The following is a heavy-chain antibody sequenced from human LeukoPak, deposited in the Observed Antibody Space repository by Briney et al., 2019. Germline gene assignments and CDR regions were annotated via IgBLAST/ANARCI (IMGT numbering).Heavy chain of an antibody. CDR1: GGTFSSYA. D-gene: IGHD1-1*01. V-gene: IGHV1-69*01. CDR3: ASGRAVQLEHWFDP. CDR2: IIPIFGTA. J-gene: IGHJ5*02. Sequence: SVKVSCKDSGGTFSSYAISWVRQAPGQGLEWMGGIIPIFGTANYAQKSRGRVTITADESTSTAYMELSSLRSEDTAVYYCASGRAVQLEHWFDPWGQGTLVTVSS.